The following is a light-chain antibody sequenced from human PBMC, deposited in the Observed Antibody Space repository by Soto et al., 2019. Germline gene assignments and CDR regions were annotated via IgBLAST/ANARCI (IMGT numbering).Light chain of an antibody. V-gene: IGKV3-11*01. CDR2: DAY. CDR1: QSISNN. CDR3: QQRSNWRVT. Sequence: IVMTQSPATLSLSPGEKATLSCRASQSISNNFAWFQQKPGQAHRLLIYDAYNRATGIQARFSGSGSGTDFTLTISSLEPEDIAVYYCQQRSNWRVTFGGGTKVDIK. J-gene: IGKJ4*01.